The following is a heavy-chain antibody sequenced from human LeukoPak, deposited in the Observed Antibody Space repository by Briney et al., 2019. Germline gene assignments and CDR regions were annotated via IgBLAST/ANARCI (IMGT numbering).Heavy chain of an antibody. CDR2: INAGNGNT. Sequence: ASVKVSCKASGGTFSKYTISWVRQRPGQGLEWMGWINAGNGNTKYSQKFQGRVTITRDTSASTAYMEPSSLRSEDTAVYYCARARQLVSNFDYWGQGTLVTVSS. CDR3: ARARQLVSNFDY. V-gene: IGHV1-3*01. CDR1: GGTFSKYT. J-gene: IGHJ4*02. D-gene: IGHD6-6*01.